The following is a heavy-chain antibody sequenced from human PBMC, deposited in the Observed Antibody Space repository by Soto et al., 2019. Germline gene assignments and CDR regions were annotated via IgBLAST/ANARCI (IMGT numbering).Heavy chain of an antibody. V-gene: IGHV1-69*01. Sequence: QVQLVQSGAEVKKPGSSVKVSCKASGGTFSSYAISWVRQAPGQGLEWMGGIIPIFGTENYAQKLKGRVTITADESTSSAYMELSSQRSNDTAVYYCARESRTAMVTFYNWCDPWCQGTLVTVS. CDR1: GGTFSSYA. CDR3: ARESRTAMVTFYNWCDP. J-gene: IGHJ5*02. D-gene: IGHD5-18*01. CDR2: IIPIFGTE.